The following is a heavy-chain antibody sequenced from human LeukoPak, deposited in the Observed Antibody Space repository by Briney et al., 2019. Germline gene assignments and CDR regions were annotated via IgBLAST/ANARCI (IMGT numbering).Heavy chain of an antibody. CDR2: IKEDGSEK. V-gene: IGHV3-7*01. J-gene: IGHJ4*02. CDR1: GFPPSHYW. D-gene: IGHD1-26*01. CDR3: ARGDSASKIDY. Sequence: GGSLRLSCAASGFPPSHYWMSWVRQTPAKGLEWVANIKEDGSEKYSADSVKGRFTISRDNAKNALYLQMNSLRVEDTAVYFCARGDSASKIDYWGQGTLVTVSS.